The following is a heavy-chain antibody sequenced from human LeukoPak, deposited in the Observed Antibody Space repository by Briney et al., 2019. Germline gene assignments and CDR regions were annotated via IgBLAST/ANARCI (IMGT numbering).Heavy chain of an antibody. Sequence: GGSLRLSCAASGFTFSSYAMSWVRQAPGKGREWVSAISGSGGSTYYADSVKGRFTISKDNSKNTLYLQMNSLRAEDTAVYYCARGGYYYGSGSYWRYNWFDPWGQGTLVTVSS. CDR2: ISGSGGST. CDR1: GFTFSSYA. V-gene: IGHV3-23*01. CDR3: ARGGYYYGSGSYWRYNWFDP. J-gene: IGHJ5*02. D-gene: IGHD3-10*01.